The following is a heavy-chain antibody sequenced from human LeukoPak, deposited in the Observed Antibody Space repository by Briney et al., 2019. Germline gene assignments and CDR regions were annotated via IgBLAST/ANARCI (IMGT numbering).Heavy chain of an antibody. CDR1: GFTFSSYA. CDR2: ISGSGGST. J-gene: IGHJ4*02. D-gene: IGHD3-10*01. CDR3: ANIYYGSGSYRPGFDY. Sequence: GGSLRLSCAASGFTFSSYAMSWVRQSPGKGLEWVSAISGSGGSTYYADSVKGRFTISRDNSKNTLYLQMNSLRAEDTDVYYCANIYYGSGSYRPGFDYWGQGTLVTVSS. V-gene: IGHV3-23*01.